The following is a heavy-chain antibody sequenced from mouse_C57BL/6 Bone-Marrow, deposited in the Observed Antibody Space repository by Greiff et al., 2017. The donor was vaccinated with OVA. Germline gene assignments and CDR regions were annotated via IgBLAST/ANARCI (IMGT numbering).Heavy chain of an antibody. D-gene: IGHD1-1*01. CDR3: ATVGATREFYYAMDY. CDR2: INPNNGGT. J-gene: IGHJ4*01. Sequence: VQLQQPGTELVKPGASVKLSCKASGYTFTDYNMDWVKQSHGKSLEWIGDINPNNGGTIYNQKSKGKATLTVNQSSSTAYMALRSLTSEDTAVYYCATVGATREFYYAMDYWGQGPSVTVSS. V-gene: IGHV1-18*01. CDR1: GYTFTDYN.